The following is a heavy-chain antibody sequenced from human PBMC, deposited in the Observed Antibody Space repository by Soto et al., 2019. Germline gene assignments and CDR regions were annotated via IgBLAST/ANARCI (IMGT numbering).Heavy chain of an antibody. J-gene: IGHJ4*02. CDR1: GFTFSNAW. Sequence: GGSLRLSCAASGFTFSNAWMNWVRQAPGKGLEWVGRIKSKTDGGTTDYAAPVKGRFTISRDDSKNTLYLQMNSLKTEDTAVYYCTTDWAPLRLGELSLYRDYWGQGTLVTVSS. CDR2: IKSKTDGGTT. CDR3: TTDWAPLRLGELSLYRDY. V-gene: IGHV3-15*07. D-gene: IGHD3-16*02.